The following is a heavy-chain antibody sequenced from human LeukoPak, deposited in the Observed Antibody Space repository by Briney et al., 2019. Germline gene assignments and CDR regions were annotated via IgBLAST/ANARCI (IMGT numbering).Heavy chain of an antibody. D-gene: IGHD6-19*01. V-gene: IGHV4-31*03. CDR2: TYNSGNT. CDR1: GGSISISGFY. J-gene: IGHJ3*01. CDR3: ARCSGWRDAFDF. Sequence: SQTLSLTCSVSGGSISISGFYWNWIRQLPGKGLEGIGYTYNSGNTYYNPSFGSRVTISTGTSMNQFFLKSHSVTAADTAVYYCARCSGWRDAFDFWGRGTMVTVSS.